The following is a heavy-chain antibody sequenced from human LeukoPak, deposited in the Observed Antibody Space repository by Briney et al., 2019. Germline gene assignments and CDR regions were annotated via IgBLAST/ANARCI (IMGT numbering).Heavy chain of an antibody. CDR3: ARVLIVGATTAFDI. J-gene: IGHJ3*02. CDR2: ISAKNGDT. CDR1: GYTFTRYG. V-gene: IGHV1-18*01. D-gene: IGHD1-26*01. Sequence: ASVKVSCKASGYTFTRYGLTWVRQAPGQGLEWMGWISAKNGDTNYAQKFRGRVTMTTDASTSTAYMELRSLRSDDPAVYYCARVLIVGATTAFDIWGQGTMVAVSS.